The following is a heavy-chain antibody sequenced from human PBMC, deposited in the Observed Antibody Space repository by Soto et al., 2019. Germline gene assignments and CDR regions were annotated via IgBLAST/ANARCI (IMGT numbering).Heavy chain of an antibody. D-gene: IGHD3-22*01. CDR1: GFTFSSYG. Sequence: QVQLVESGGGVVQPGRSLRLSCAASGFTFSSYGMHWVRQAPGKGLEWVAVIWYDGSNKYYADSVKGRFTISRDNSKNTLYLQMNSLRAEDTAVYYCARADYYDSSGYFDYWGQGTLVTVSS. CDR2: IWYDGSNK. CDR3: ARADYYDSSGYFDY. V-gene: IGHV3-33*01. J-gene: IGHJ4*02.